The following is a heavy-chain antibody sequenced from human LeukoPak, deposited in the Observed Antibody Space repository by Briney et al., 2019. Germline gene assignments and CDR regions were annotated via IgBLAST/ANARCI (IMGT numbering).Heavy chain of an antibody. CDR1: GLSFTDVW. CDR3: AVEYFQH. Sequence: GGSLRLSCAASGLSFTDVWVSWVRQAPGKGLEWVAVISYDGSNKYYADSVKGRFTISRDNSKNTLYLQMNSLRAEDTAVYYCAVEYFQHWGQGTLVTVSS. CDR2: ISYDGSNK. J-gene: IGHJ1*01. V-gene: IGHV3-30-3*01.